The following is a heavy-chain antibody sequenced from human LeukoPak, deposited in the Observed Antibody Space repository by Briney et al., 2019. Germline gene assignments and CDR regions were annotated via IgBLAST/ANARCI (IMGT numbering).Heavy chain of an antibody. CDR2: IYSGGST. D-gene: IGHD2-15*01. Sequence: PGGSLRLSCAASGFTVSSNYMSWVRQTPGKGLEWVSVIYSGGSTYYADSVKGRFTISRDNSKNTLYLQMNSLRAEDTAVYYCARDLSCSGGSCQPFDYWGQGSLVTVSS. CDR1: GFTVSSNY. V-gene: IGHV3-66*01. CDR3: ARDLSCSGGSCQPFDY. J-gene: IGHJ4*02.